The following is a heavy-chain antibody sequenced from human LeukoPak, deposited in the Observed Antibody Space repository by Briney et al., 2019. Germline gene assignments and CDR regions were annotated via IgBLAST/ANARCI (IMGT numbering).Heavy chain of an antibody. V-gene: IGHV1-69*05. J-gene: IGHJ3*02. CDR1: GGTFSSYA. CDR2: IIPIFGTA. D-gene: IGHD3-3*01. Sequence: GASVKVSCKASGGTFSSYAISWVRQAPGQGLEWMGGIIPIFGTANYAQKFQGRVTMTRDMSTSTDYMELSSLRSEDTAVYYCARDRTYYDLWSGYFDAFDIWGQGTMVTVSS. CDR3: ARDRTYYDLWSGYFDAFDI.